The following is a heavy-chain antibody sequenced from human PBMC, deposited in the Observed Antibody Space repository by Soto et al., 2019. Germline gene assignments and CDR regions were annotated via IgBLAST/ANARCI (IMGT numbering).Heavy chain of an antibody. CDR2: IYHSGST. CDR3: ARGMTTVTTLDY. V-gene: IGHV4-30-2*01. Sequence: QLQLQESGSGLVKPSQTLSLTCAVSGGSISSGGYSWSWIRQPPGKGLEWIGYIYHSGSTYYNPYLKSRITISIDRSKNQLSLKLSSVTAADTAVYYCARGMTTVTTLDYWGQGTLVTVSS. CDR1: GGSISSGGYS. J-gene: IGHJ4*02. D-gene: IGHD4-4*01.